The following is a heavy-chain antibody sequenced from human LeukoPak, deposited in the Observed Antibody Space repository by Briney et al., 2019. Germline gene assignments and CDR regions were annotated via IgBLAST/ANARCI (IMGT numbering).Heavy chain of an antibody. Sequence: SCKASGYTFTSYAMHWVRQAPGKGLEWVAVISYDGSNKYYADSVKGRFTISRGNSKNTLYLQMNSLRAEDTAVYYCARDFHLVGTYFDYWGQGTLVTVSS. CDR1: GYTFTSYA. J-gene: IGHJ4*02. CDR3: ARDFHLVGTYFDY. V-gene: IGHV3-30-3*01. D-gene: IGHD1-26*01. CDR2: ISYDGSNK.